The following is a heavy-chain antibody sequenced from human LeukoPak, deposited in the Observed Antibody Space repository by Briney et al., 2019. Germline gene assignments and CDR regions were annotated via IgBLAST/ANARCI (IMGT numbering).Heavy chain of an antibody. V-gene: IGHV1-2*02. CDR2: INPNSGGT. Sequence: ASVKVSCKASGYTFTGYYMHWVRQAPGQGLEWMGWINPNSGGTNYAQKFQGRVTMTRDTSISTAYMELSRLRSDDTAVYYCARVFYYDSSGPFDYWGQGTLVTVPS. D-gene: IGHD3-22*01. CDR1: GYTFTGYY. J-gene: IGHJ4*02. CDR3: ARVFYYDSSGPFDY.